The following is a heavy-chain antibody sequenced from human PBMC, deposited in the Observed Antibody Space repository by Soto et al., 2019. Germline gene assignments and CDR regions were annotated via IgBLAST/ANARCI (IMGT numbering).Heavy chain of an antibody. CDR1: GGSINSYF. CDR2: IYYSGST. CDR3: ASVGENGVRFGW. Sequence: SETLSLTCTVSGGSINSYFWSWIRQSPGKGLERIGHIYYSGSTSYSPSLKSRASISVDTSKNQFSLEVHSVTAADTAVYYCASVGENGVRFGWGGQGTVVTVSS. J-gene: IGHJ4*02. V-gene: IGHV4-59*01. D-gene: IGHD1-26*01.